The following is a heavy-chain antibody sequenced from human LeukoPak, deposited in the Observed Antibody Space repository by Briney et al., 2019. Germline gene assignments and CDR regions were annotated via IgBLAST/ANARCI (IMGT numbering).Heavy chain of an antibody. Sequence: GGSLRLSCAASGLTFSNYDMHWVRQPTGKGLEWVSAIGTADDTYYPGSVKGRFTISRENAQNSLYLQMNSLRAGDTAVYYCPRVHSGHGFDYWGQGTLVTVSS. CDR2: IGTADDT. D-gene: IGHD6-25*01. J-gene: IGHJ4*02. CDR1: GLTFSNYD. V-gene: IGHV3-13*01. CDR3: PRVHSGHGFDY.